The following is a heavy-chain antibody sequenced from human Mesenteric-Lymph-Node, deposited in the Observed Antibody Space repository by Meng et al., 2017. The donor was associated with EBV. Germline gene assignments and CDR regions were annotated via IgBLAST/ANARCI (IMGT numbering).Heavy chain of an antibody. CDR2: ISQSGDT. CDR3: ARGTIFGIVVTYFDY. CDR1: VGYFSGYH. Sequence: QVQRTQWGAGLLEPSETMALTCSASVGYFSGYHWSWIRQPPGKGLEYIGEISQSGDTNYNPSLKSLVTISVDTSRNQFSMKMRSVTAADTAVYYCARGTIFGIVVTYFDYWSQGNLVTVSS. J-gene: IGHJ4*02. D-gene: IGHD3-3*01. V-gene: IGHV4-34*01.